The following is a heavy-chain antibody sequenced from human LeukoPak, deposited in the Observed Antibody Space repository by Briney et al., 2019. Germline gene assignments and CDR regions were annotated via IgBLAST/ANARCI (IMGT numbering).Heavy chain of an antibody. D-gene: IGHD6-19*01. V-gene: IGHV5-51*01. CDR3: ARLVGQWLVKWSPYYGMDV. CDR1: GYIFTMYW. Sequence: PGESLKISCKGSGYIFTMYWIGWVRQMPGKGLEWMGIIYPGDSDTRYSPSFQGQVTISADKSISTAYLQWSSLRASDTAMYYCARLVGQWLVKWSPYYGMDVWGQGTTVTVSS. CDR2: IYPGDSDT. J-gene: IGHJ6*02.